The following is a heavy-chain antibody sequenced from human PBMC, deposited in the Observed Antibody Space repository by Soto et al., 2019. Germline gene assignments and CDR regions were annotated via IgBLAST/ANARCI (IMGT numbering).Heavy chain of an antibody. V-gene: IGHV3-7*01. CDR2: IKQDGSEK. CDR1: GFTFSSYW. J-gene: IGHJ4*02. D-gene: IGHD3-22*01. CDR3: ARDQEYYYDSSGRLDY. Sequence: GGSLRLSCAASGFTFSSYWMSWVRQAPGKGPEWVASIKQDGSEKYYVDSVKGRFTISRDNAKNTLYLQMNSLRAEDTAVYYCARDQEYYYDSSGRLDYWGQGTLVTVSS.